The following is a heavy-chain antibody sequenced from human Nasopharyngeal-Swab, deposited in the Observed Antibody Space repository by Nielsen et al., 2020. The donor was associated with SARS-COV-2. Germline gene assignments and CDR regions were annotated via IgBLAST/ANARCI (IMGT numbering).Heavy chain of an antibody. CDR3: AKEHSSTWNYLDY. Sequence: GGSLRLSCAASGFPFDDYAMHWVRQAPGKGLEWVSGISWNSGYIVYADSVKGRFTISRDNAKNSLYLQMNSLRAEDMALYYCAKEHSSTWNYLDYWGQGTLVTVSS. CDR2: ISWNSGYI. J-gene: IGHJ4*02. D-gene: IGHD6-13*01. V-gene: IGHV3-9*03. CDR1: GFPFDDYA.